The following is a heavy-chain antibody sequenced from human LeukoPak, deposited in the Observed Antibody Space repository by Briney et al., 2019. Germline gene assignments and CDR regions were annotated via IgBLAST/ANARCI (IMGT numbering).Heavy chain of an antibody. J-gene: IGHJ4*02. V-gene: IGHV4-38-2*02. CDR3: ARGPDNWNQPLDY. Sequence: SETLSLTCTVSGYSISSGYYWGWIRQPPGKGLEWIGSIYYSGSTNYNPSLKSRVTISVDTSKSQFSLGLSSVTSADTAVYYCARGPDNWNQPLDYWGQGTLVTVSS. D-gene: IGHD1-20*01. CDR1: GYSISSGYY. CDR2: IYYSGST.